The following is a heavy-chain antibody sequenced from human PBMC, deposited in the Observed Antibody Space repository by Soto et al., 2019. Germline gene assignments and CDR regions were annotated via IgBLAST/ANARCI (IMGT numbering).Heavy chain of an antibody. CDR2: INHSGST. Sequence: PSETLSLTCAVYGGSFSGYYWSWIRQPPGKGLEWIGEINHSGSTNYNPSLKSRVTISVDTSKNQFSLKLSSVTAADTAVYYCARVAKYDSSGYHLKYFDYWGQGTLVTVSS. J-gene: IGHJ4*02. CDR3: ARVAKYDSSGYHLKYFDY. V-gene: IGHV4-34*01. CDR1: GGSFSGYY. D-gene: IGHD3-22*01.